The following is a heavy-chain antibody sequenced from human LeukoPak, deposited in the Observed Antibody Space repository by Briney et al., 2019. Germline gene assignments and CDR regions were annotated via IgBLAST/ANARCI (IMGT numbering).Heavy chain of an antibody. V-gene: IGHV1-46*01. J-gene: IGHJ4*02. CDR1: GYTFTSYY. CDR3: ATLIGRRWELLRGYYFDY. D-gene: IGHD1-26*01. Sequence: ASVKVSCRASGYTFTSYYMHWVRQAPGQGLEWMGIINPSGGSTSYAQKFQGRVTMTRDTSTSTVYMELSSLRSEDTAVYYCATLIGRRWELLRGYYFDYWGQGTLVTVSS. CDR2: INPSGGST.